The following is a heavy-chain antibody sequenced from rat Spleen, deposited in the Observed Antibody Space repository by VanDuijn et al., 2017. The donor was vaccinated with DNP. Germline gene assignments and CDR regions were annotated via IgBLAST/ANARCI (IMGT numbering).Heavy chain of an antibody. CDR2: IGSTGDNT. J-gene: IGHJ2*01. V-gene: IGHV5-31*01. Sequence: EVQLVESGGGPVQPGRSLKLSCVASGFIFSNYWMTWIRQAPGKGLEWVASIGSTGDNTYYSDSVKGRFTISRDNAKSTLNLQMDSLRSEDTATYYCVRPHVPYYGYTFYFDSWGQGVMVTVSS. CDR3: VRPHVPYYGYTFYFDS. CDR1: GFIFSNYW. D-gene: IGHD1-9*01.